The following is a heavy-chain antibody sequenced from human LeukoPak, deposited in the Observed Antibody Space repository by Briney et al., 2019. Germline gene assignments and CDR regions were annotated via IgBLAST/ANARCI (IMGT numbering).Heavy chain of an antibody. J-gene: IGHJ4*02. CDR1: GFTFDDYA. CDR3: ARRSGIAVAGAFDY. CDR2: ISGSGDST. Sequence: GGSLRLSCAASGFTFDDYAMRWVRQAPGKGLEWVSGISGSGDSTYYADSVKGRFTISRDNPKNTLYLQMNSLRAEDTAVYYCARRSGIAVAGAFDYWGQGTLVTVSS. V-gene: IGHV3-23*01. D-gene: IGHD6-19*01.